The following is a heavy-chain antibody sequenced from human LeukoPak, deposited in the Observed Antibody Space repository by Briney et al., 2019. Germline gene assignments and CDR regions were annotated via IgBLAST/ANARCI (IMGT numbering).Heavy chain of an antibody. J-gene: IGHJ4*02. CDR1: GFTFDDYA. CDR3: AKGRGDIVATIDY. Sequence: GGSLRLSCAAFGFTFDDYAMRWVRQAPGKGLEWVSGINWNSRSIGYADSVKGRFTISRDSAKNSLYLQMNSLRAEDTALYYCAKGRGDIVATIDYWGQGTLVTVSS. CDR2: INWNSRSI. V-gene: IGHV3-9*01. D-gene: IGHD5-12*01.